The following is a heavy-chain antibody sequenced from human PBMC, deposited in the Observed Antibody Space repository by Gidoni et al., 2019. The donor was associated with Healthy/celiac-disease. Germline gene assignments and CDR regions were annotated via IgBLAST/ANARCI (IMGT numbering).Heavy chain of an antibody. CDR3: AKDRTPLLAVAGPMGIPYYYYGMDV. CDR1: GFTFDDYA. Sequence: EVQLVESGGGLVQPGRSLRLSCAASGFTFDDYAMHWVRQAPGKGLEWVSGISWNSGSIGYADSVKGRFTISRDNAKNSLYLQMNSLRAEDTALYYCAKDRTPLLAVAGPMGIPYYYYGMDVWGQGTTVTVSS. D-gene: IGHD6-19*01. V-gene: IGHV3-9*01. CDR2: ISWNSGSI. J-gene: IGHJ6*02.